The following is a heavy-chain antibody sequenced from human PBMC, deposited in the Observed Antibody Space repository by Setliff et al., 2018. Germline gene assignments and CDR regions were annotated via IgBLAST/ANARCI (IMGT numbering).Heavy chain of an antibody. CDR3: AREGESGWYGGGIDN. Sequence: GGSLRLSCAASGFTFDDYGMSWVRQAPGKGLEWVSGIRWNGGRTGYADSVKGRFTISRDNAKNSLYLQMSSLRAEDTALYYCAREGESGWYGGGIDNWGQGTPVTVSS. J-gene: IGHJ4*02. D-gene: IGHD6-19*01. CDR1: GFTFDDYG. CDR2: IRWNGGRT. V-gene: IGHV3-20*04.